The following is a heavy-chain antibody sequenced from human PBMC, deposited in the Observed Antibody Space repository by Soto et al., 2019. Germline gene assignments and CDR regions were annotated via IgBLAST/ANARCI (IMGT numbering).Heavy chain of an antibody. CDR2: ISSDGSNE. V-gene: IGHV3-30*18. CDR1: GFTFSTYD. Sequence: QVQLVESGGGVVQPGRSLRLSCAASGFTFSTYDMHWVRQAPGKGLEWVAVISSDGSNEYYAESVTGRFTISRDNSKNTLYVQMNSLRADDTAVYYWAKDLGDSSAADGADYWVQGPLVTVSS. D-gene: IGHD6-25*01. J-gene: IGHJ4*02. CDR3: AKDLGDSSAADGADY.